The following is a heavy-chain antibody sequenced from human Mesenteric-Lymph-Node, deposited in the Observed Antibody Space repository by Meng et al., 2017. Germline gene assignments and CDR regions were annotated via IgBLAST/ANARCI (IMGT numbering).Heavy chain of an antibody. D-gene: IGHD6-13*01. CDR2: IYHSGST. CDR1: GGSISSINW. Sequence: HARLQWTGPGPVNPSETPSLTCAVPGGSISSINWWAWVRQPPGKGLEWIGEIYHSGSTNYNPSLKSRVTISVDKSKNQFSLKLSSVTAADTAVYYCARVAAAGNEWFDPWGQGTLVTVSS. V-gene: IGHV4-4*02. CDR3: ARVAAAGNEWFDP. J-gene: IGHJ5*02.